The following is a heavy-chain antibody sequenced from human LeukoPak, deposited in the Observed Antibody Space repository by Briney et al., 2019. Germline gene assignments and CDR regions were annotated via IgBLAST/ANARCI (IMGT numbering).Heavy chain of an antibody. Sequence: GGSLRLPCAASAFTFSSYGMHWVRQPPGKGLEWVAVIWYDGNSKYYADSVKGRFTISRDNSKNTLYLQMNSLRAEDTAVYYCAKDATYCSSTSCDTYYYYYMDVWGKGTTVTVSS. J-gene: IGHJ6*03. V-gene: IGHV3-33*06. CDR1: AFTFSSYG. D-gene: IGHD2-2*01. CDR2: IWYDGNSK. CDR3: AKDATYCSSTSCDTYYYYYMDV.